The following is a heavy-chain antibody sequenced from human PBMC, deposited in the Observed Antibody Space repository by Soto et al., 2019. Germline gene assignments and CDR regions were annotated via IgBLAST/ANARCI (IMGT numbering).Heavy chain of an antibody. J-gene: IGHJ6*02. D-gene: IGHD2-21*01. V-gene: IGHV3-43*01. CDR1: GFTFDDYT. Sequence: EVQLVESGGVVVQPGGSLRLSCAASGFTFDDYTMHWVRQAPGKGLEWVSLISWDGGSTYYADSVKGRFTISRDNSKNSLYLQMNSLRTEDTALYYCAKDNSRRNYYYGMDVWGQGTTVTVSS. CDR2: ISWDGGST. CDR3: AKDNSRRNYYYGMDV.